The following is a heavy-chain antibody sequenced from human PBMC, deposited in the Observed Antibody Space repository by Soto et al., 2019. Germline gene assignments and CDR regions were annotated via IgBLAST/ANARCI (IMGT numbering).Heavy chain of an antibody. D-gene: IGHD5-12*01. V-gene: IGHV4-59*01. Sequence: PSETLSLTCSVSAGSISRYYWGWVRQSPGEGLEWIAHISYTVDASYNPSLKSRVTISLDTSKNQIALSLMSVTAEDTAVYYCARAMATTLYYFDYWGQGTLVTVSS. CDR2: ISYTVDA. CDR3: ARAMATTLYYFDY. J-gene: IGHJ4*02. CDR1: AGSISRYY.